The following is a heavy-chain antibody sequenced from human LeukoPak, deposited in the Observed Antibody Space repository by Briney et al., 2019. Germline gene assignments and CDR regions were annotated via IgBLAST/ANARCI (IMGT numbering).Heavy chain of an antibody. D-gene: IGHD3-10*01. J-gene: IGHJ4*02. CDR2: MYTSGST. V-gene: IGHV4-4*07. CDR1: GGSISSYY. Sequence: PSETLSLTCTVFGGSISSYYWSWIRQPAGKGLEWIGRMYTSGSTNYNPSLKGRVTMSVDTSKNQFSLKLSSVTAADTAVYYCARDTGYYFGSGNYLYYFDYWGQGTLVTVSS. CDR3: ARDTGYYFGSGNYLYYFDY.